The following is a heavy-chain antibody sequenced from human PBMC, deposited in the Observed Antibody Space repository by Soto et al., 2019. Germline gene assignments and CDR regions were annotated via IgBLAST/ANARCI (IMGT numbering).Heavy chain of an antibody. Sequence: ESWGGLVQPGGSLRLSCVASGFIFNSYSMNWVRQAPGKGLEWISYINSGSTSVFYADSVKGRFTISRDNAKNSLYLQMNSLRAEDTAVYYCGSSASPDAYWGQGTLVTVSS. CDR1: GFIFNSYS. CDR2: INSGSTSV. D-gene: IGHD3-22*01. J-gene: IGHJ4*02. V-gene: IGHV3-48*01. CDR3: GSSASPDAY.